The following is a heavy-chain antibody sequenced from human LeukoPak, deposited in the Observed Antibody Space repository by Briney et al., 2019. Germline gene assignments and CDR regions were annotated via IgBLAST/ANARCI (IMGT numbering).Heavy chain of an antibody. Sequence: GGSLRLSCAASGFTFSDSGMHWVRQASGKGLEWVGRIRSKANSYATAYAASVKGRFTISRDDSKNTAYLQMNSLKTEDTAVYYCTRYGDYPFDYWGRGTLDTVSS. D-gene: IGHD2-21*01. CDR1: GFTFSDSG. CDR3: TRYGDYPFDY. V-gene: IGHV3-73*01. CDR2: IRSKANSYAT. J-gene: IGHJ4*02.